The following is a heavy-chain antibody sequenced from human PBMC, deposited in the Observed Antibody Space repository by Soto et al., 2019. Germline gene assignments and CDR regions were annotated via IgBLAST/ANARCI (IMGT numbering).Heavy chain of an antibody. CDR1: GGTFSSYA. CDR3: AREALEMATIAI. CDR2: IIPIFGTA. J-gene: IGHJ4*02. D-gene: IGHD5-12*01. V-gene: IGHV1-69*06. Sequence: GASVKVSCKASGGTFSSYAISWVRQAPGQGLEWMGGIIPIFGTANYAQKFQGRVTITADKSTSTAYMELSSLRSEDTAVYYCAREALEMATIAIWGQGTLVTVSS.